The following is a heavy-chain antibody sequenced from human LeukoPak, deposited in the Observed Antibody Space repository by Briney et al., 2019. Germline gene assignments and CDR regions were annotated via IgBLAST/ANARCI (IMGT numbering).Heavy chain of an antibody. CDR1: GGSISGFH. CDR3: ARRNDFDI. Sequence: SETLSLTCTVSGGSISGFHWNWIRQPPGKGLEWIGYIYYSGRTDSNPSLKSRVTVSVDTSKNQFNLRLTSVTAADTAMYYCARRNDFDIWGPGTMFT. J-gene: IGHJ3*02. V-gene: IGHV4-59*08. CDR2: IYYSGRT.